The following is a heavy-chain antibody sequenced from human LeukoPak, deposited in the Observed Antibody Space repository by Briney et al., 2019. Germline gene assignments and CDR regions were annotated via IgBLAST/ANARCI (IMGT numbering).Heavy chain of an antibody. CDR1: GFSLTNYA. CDR3: SSDYSSGWYYFDY. CDR2: IRSKASGGTT. J-gene: IGHJ4*02. D-gene: IGHD6-19*01. Sequence: GGSLRLSCTASGFSLTNYAVSWFRQAPGKGLEWVGYIRSKASGGTTEYAASVKGRFSISRDDSKSIANLQMNSLKTEDTAVYYCSSDYSSGWYYFDYWGQGTLVTVSS. V-gene: IGHV3-49*03.